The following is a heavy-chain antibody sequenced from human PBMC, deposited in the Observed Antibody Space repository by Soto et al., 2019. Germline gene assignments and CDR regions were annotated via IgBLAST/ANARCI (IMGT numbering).Heavy chain of an antibody. Sequence: SETLSLTCSVFGDSISRHYWSWIRQPAGKGLEYIGRIYNSGLINYNPSLESRVSMSVDPSKNQISLKLASATAADTAIYYCARGPLCGEECYFAFWGQGTLVTVSS. V-gene: IGHV4-4*07. CDR3: ARGPLCGEECYFAF. D-gene: IGHD2-21*01. CDR2: IYNSGLI. CDR1: GDSISRHY. J-gene: IGHJ4*02.